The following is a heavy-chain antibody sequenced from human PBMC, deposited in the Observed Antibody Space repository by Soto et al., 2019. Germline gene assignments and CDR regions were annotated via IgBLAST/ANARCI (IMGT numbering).Heavy chain of an antibody. J-gene: IGHJ4*02. D-gene: IGHD1-26*01. CDR2: LNHDANRT. CDR1: GFTFSHYW. CDR3: VRSTSGCFDY. V-gene: IGHV3-74*01. Sequence: EVQLLQSGGGSVRPGGTLTLSCAASGFTFSHYWMHWVRQVPGRGLLWVSRLNHDANRTAYADSVRGRFTISRDNAKNTLYLQMSSVRAEDSATYYCVRSTSGCFDYWGQGAEVSVSS.